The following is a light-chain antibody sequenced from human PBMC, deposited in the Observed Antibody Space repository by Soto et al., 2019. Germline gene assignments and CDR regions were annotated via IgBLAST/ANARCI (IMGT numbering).Light chain of an antibody. CDR1: TSDVGGYSY. CDR2: DVN. V-gene: IGLV2-11*01. J-gene: IGLJ1*01. Sequence: QSVLTQPRSMSGSPGQSVTISCTGTTSDVGGYSYVSWYQHHPGKAPKLMICDVNKRPSAVPDRFSGSKSGSTASLTISGLQAEDEADYYCCSYAGSYTHYVFGTGTKVTVL. CDR3: CSYAGSYTHYV.